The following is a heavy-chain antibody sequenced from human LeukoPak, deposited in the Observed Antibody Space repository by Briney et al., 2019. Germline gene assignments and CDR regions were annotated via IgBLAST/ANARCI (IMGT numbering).Heavy chain of an antibody. D-gene: IGHD6-19*01. CDR3: ARDSSTEQWLVRDWFDP. V-gene: IGHV3-23*01. Sequence: PGGSLRLSCAASGFTFSSYAMSWVRQAPGKGLEWVSAISGSGGSTYYADSVKGRFTISRDNSKNTLYLQMNSLRAEDTAVYYCARDSSTEQWLVRDWFDPWGQGTLVTVSS. J-gene: IGHJ5*02. CDR2: ISGSGGST. CDR1: GFTFSSYA.